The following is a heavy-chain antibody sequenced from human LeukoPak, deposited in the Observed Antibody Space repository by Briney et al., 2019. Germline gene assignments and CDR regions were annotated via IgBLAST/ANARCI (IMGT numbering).Heavy chain of an antibody. D-gene: IGHD2-2*01. CDR2: ISGSGGST. V-gene: IGHV3-23*01. CDR3: AKDDGEGYCSSTSCYLLDY. J-gene: IGHJ4*02. CDR1: GFPFSSYA. Sequence: GGSLRLSCAASGFPFSSYAMSWVRQAPGKGLEWVSAISGSGGSTYYADSVKGRFTISRDNSKNTLYLQMNGLRAEDTAVYYCAKDDGEGYCSSTSCYLLDYWGQGTLVTVSS.